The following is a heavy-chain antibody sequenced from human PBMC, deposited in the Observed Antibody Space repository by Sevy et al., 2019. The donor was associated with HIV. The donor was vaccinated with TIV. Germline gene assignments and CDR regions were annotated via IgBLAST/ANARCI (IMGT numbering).Heavy chain of an antibody. CDR2: FDPEDGET. CDR1: GYTLTELS. D-gene: IGHD3-22*01. J-gene: IGHJ4*02. V-gene: IGHV1-24*01. CDR3: ATTKDYFYSSGYPFDY. Sequence: ASVKVSCKVSGYTLTELSMHWLRQAPGKGLEWVGSFDPEDGETVNEHNFQGRVSMTEDTSTDTAYMEVISLKFEDTAMYYGATTKDYFYSSGYPFDYWGQGTLVTVSS.